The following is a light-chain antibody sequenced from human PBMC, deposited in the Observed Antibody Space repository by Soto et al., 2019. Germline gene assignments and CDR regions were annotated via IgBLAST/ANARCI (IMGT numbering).Light chain of an antibody. V-gene: IGLV2-14*01. J-gene: IGLJ3*02. CDR1: INDIGSYNY. Sequence: QSALTQPASVSGSPGQSITLSCAGTINDIGSYNYVSWFQQHPGKAPKLIIYEVTHRPSWISTRFSGSKSGNTASLTISGLQAEDEAVYYCSSYKFSTTLRVFGGGTKVTVL. CDR2: EVT. CDR3: SSYKFSTTLRV.